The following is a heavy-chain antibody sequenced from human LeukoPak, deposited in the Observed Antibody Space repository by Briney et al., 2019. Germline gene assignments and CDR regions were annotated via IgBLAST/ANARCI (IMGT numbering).Heavy chain of an antibody. Sequence: SETLSLTCTVSGGSISSYYWGWIRQPPGKGLEWIGSIYYSGSTYYNPSLKSRVTISVDTSKNQFSLKLSSVTAADTAVYYCAREDTAMASDAFDIWGQGTMVTVSS. CDR1: GGSISSYY. CDR2: IYYSGST. J-gene: IGHJ3*02. V-gene: IGHV4-39*07. CDR3: AREDTAMASDAFDI. D-gene: IGHD5-18*01.